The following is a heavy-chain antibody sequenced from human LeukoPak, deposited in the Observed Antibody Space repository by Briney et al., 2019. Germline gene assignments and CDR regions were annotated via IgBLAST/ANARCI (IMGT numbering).Heavy chain of an antibody. CDR1: GFTFSNAW. J-gene: IGHJ4*02. CDR3: TTVSDYYDSSGSLDY. V-gene: IGHV3-15*01. CDR2: IKSKTDGGTT. Sequence: PGGSLRLSCAASGFTFSNAWISWVRQAPGKGLEWVGRIKSKTDGGTTDYAAPVKGRFTISRDDSKNTLYLQMNSLKTEDTAVYYCTTVSDYYDSSGSLDYWGQGTLVTVSS. D-gene: IGHD3-22*01.